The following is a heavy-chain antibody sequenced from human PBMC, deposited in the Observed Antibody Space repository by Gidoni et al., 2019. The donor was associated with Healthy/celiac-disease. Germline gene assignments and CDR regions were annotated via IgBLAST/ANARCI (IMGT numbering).Heavy chain of an antibody. CDR1: GFTFSSYA. V-gene: IGHV3-23*01. J-gene: IGHJ5*02. CDR3: AKDMRPESYYDFWSGYPNWFDP. Sequence: EVQLLESGGGLVQPGGSLRLSCAASGFTFSSYAVTWGRQAPGKGLEWVSAISGSGGSTYYADSGKGRFTISRDNSKNTLYRQMNSLRAEDTAVYYCAKDMRPESYYDFWSGYPNWFDPWGQGTLVTVSS. CDR2: ISGSGGST. D-gene: IGHD3-3*01.